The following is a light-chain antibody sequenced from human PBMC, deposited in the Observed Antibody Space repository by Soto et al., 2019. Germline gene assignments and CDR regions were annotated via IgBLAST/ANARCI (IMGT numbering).Light chain of an antibody. CDR2: RAS. CDR3: QQQASHPRD. J-gene: IGKJ1*01. Sequence: TQSPCAISAAVGDRVTIICRASQDISNRLGWFQQRPGKAPKRLIYRASAWETGVPARFSGTGSGTEFTLTISSLQPEDFATYYCQQQASHPRDFGQGTKVDIK. V-gene: IGKV1-17*03. CDR1: QDISNR.